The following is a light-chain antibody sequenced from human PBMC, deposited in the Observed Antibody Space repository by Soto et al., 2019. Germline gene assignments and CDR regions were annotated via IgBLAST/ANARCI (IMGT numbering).Light chain of an antibody. CDR3: QHRSNWPLT. CDR1: QSVSSY. V-gene: IGKV3-11*01. CDR2: DAS. Sequence: EIVLTQSPATLSLSPGERATLSCRASQSVSSYLAWYQQKPGQAPRLLIYDASNRATGIPARFSGSGSGTDFTVTITSLESEDFAVYYCQHRSNWPLTFGGGTKVEIK. J-gene: IGKJ4*01.